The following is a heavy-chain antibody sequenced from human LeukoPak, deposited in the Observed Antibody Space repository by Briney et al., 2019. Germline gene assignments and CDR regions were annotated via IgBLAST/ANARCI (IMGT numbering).Heavy chain of an antibody. J-gene: IGHJ4*02. CDR1: GFTFSSSA. V-gene: IGHV3-23*01. CDR2: ISNNGGYT. CDR3: ARVAAGYSVNYFDY. D-gene: IGHD4-23*01. Sequence: GGSLRLSCAASGFTFSSSAMSWVRQAPGKGLEWVSAISNNGGYTYYADSVKGRFTISRDNVENSLYLQMNSLRDEDTAVYYCARVAAGYSVNYFDYWGQGTLVTVSS.